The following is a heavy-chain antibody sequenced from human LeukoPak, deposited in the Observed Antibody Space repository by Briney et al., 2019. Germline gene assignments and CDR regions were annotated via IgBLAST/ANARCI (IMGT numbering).Heavy chain of an antibody. Sequence: GGSLRLSCAASGFTVSSNYMSWVRQAPGKGLEWVSVIYSGGSTYYADSVKGRFTISRDNSKNTLYLQMNSLRAEDTAVYYCAKEQGSRPYYDFWSGYSQLDYWGQGTLVTVSS. CDR2: IYSGGST. CDR1: GFTVSSNY. D-gene: IGHD3-3*01. J-gene: IGHJ4*02. CDR3: AKEQGSRPYYDFWSGYSQLDY. V-gene: IGHV3-66*02.